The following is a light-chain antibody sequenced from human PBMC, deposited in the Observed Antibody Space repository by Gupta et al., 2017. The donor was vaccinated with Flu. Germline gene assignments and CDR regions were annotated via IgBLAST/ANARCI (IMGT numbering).Light chain of an antibody. Sequence: YELTQPPSVSVSPGQTARITCSGDKLGDKYACWYQQKPGQSPVLVIYQDSKRPSGIPERFSGSSSGNTATLTISGTQAMDEADYYCQAWDSSNGVFGGGTKLTVL. V-gene: IGLV3-1*01. CDR3: QAWDSSNGV. J-gene: IGLJ2*01. CDR2: QDS. CDR1: KLGDKY.